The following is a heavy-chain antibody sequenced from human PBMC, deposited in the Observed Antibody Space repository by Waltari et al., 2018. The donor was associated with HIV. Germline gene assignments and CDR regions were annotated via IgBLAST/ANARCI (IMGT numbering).Heavy chain of an antibody. CDR3: ARDQDYYDSSGYTCYAFDM. CDR2: IYRSGTT. Sequence: QVQLEESGPGLVKLSETLSLICTVSVSSVRSGHRWGGLRQSPGKGLEWIGSIYRSGTTYYNPSFKSRVTILVNMSKNQFSLKLTSVTAADTAVYYCARDQDYYDSSGYTCYAFDMWGPGTKVTVSS. D-gene: IGHD3-22*01. V-gene: IGHV4-38-2*02. J-gene: IGHJ3*02. CDR1: VSSVRSGHR.